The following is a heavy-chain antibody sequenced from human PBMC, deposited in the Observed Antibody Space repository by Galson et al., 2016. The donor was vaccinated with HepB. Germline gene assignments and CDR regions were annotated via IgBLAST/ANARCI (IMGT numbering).Heavy chain of an antibody. CDR1: GYSFTGYF. Sequence: SVKVSCKASGYSFTGYFLNWVRQAPGQGLEWMGWIGPGSGDTKYAQKFQGRVPITRDRSISTVTMELNRLRSDDTAVYYCARSTGFGIRIDYWGQGTQVTVSS. CDR2: IGPGSGDT. V-gene: IGHV1-2*02. CDR3: ARSTGFGIRIDY. J-gene: IGHJ4*02. D-gene: IGHD3-10*01.